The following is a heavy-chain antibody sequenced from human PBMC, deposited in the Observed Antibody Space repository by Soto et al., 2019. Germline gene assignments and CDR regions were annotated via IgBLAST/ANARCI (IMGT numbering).Heavy chain of an antibody. V-gene: IGHV3-23*01. D-gene: IGHD3-10*01. CDR1: GFTFSSYA. Sequence: GSLRLSCAASGFTFSSYAMSWVRQAPGKGLEWVSAISGSGGSTYYADSVKGRFTISRDNSKNTLYLQMNSLRAEDTAVYYCAKEGSGSYSFVYYYCYMDVWGKGTTVTVSS. CDR3: AKEGSGSYSFVYYYCYMDV. CDR2: ISGSGGST. J-gene: IGHJ6*03.